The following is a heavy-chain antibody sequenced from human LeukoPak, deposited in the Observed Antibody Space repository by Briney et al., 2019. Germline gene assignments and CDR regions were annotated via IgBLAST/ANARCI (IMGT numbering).Heavy chain of an antibody. J-gene: IGHJ4*02. CDR1: GFSFDDYV. CDR3: AKGYYYGSGSYLPVDH. Sequence: GGSLRLSCAASGFSFDDYVIHWGRQVPGKGLEWISLISGDDGSTYYADSVKGRFTITRDNSKNSLFLQMNSLRTEDTALYYCAKGYYYGSGSYLPVDHWGQGTLVTVSS. CDR2: ISGDDGST. D-gene: IGHD3-10*01. V-gene: IGHV3-43*02.